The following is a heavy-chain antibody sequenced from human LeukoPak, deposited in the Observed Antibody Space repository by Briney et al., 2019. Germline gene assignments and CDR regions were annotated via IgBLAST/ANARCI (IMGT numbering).Heavy chain of an antibody. J-gene: IGHJ3*02. CDR1: RFTFRSYA. V-gene: IGHV3-23*01. CDR2: ISGRGGST. Sequence: GGSLRLSCAASRFTFRSYAMGWVRQAPGEGVEWVSAISGRGGSTYYADSVKGRFTISRDNSKNTLYLQMNSLRAEDTAVYYCAKEQEYPDAFDIWGQGTMVNAAS. CDR3: AKEQEYPDAFDI. D-gene: IGHD2/OR15-2a*01.